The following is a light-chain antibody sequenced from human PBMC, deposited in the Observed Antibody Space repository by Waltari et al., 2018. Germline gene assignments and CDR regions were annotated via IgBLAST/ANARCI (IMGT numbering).Light chain of an antibody. CDR3: QHHFRLPAT. V-gene: IGKV3-20*01. Sequence: IVLTQSPGTLSLSPGGRATRSCRALQNIGHYLAWYQQKPGQAPRLLIYASSTRATGIPDRFSGSGSGADFSLTITGLEPDDFAVYYCQHHFRLPATFGQGTKV. CDR2: ASS. J-gene: IGKJ1*01. CDR1: QNIGHY.